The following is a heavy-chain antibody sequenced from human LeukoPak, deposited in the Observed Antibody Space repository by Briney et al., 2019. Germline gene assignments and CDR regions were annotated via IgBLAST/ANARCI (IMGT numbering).Heavy chain of an antibody. V-gene: IGHV1-69*04. CDR1: GGTFSSYA. CDR3: ASPHIVVVAAHWPDAFDI. Sequence: ASVKVSCKASGGTFSSYAISWVRQAPGQGLEWMGRIIPILGIANYAQKFQGRVTITADKSTSTAYMELSSLRSEDTAVYYCASPHIVVVAAHWPDAFDIWGQGTMVTVSS. CDR2: IIPILGIA. D-gene: IGHD2-21*02. J-gene: IGHJ3*02.